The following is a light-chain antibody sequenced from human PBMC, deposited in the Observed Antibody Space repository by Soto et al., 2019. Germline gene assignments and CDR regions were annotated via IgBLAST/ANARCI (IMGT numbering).Light chain of an antibody. J-gene: IGKJ1*01. CDR2: GAS. CDR1: QSVNSN. CDR3: QQYGSSPRT. Sequence: EIVLTQSPATLSVSPGERATLSCRASQSVNSNLAWYQQKPGQAPRLLIYGASTRATGIPGRFSGSGSGTEFTLTISSLQSEDFAIYYCQQYGSSPRTFGQGTKVDIK. V-gene: IGKV3-15*01.